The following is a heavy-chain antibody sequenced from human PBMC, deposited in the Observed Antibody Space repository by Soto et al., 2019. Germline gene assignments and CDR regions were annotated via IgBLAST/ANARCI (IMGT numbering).Heavy chain of an antibody. CDR2: IWYDGSNK. CDR1: GFTFSSYG. J-gene: IGHJ4*02. Sequence: GGSLRLSCAASGFTFSSYGMHWVRQAPGKGLEWVAVIWYDGSNKYYADSVKGRFTISRDNSKNTLYLQMNSLRAEDTAVYYCARDRGVVVPAAMPAVPDYWGQGALVTVSS. CDR3: ARDRGVVVPAAMPAVPDY. D-gene: IGHD2-2*01. V-gene: IGHV3-33*01.